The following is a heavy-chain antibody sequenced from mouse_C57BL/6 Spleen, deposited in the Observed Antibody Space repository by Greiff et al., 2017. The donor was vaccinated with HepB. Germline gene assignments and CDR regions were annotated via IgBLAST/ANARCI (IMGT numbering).Heavy chain of an antibody. J-gene: IGHJ3*01. V-gene: IGHV1-50*01. CDR1: GYTFTSYW. CDR3: ARFDYEVAY. D-gene: IGHD2-4*01. Sequence: VQLQQSGAELVKPGASVKLSCKASGYTFTSYWMQWVKQRPRQGLEWIGEIDPSDSYTNYNQKFKGKATLTVDTSSSTAYMQLSSLTSEDSAVYYCARFDYEVAYWGQGTLVTVSA. CDR2: IDPSDSYT.